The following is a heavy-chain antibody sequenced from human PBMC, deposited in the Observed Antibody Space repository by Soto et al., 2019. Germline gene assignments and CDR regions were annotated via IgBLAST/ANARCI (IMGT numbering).Heavy chain of an antibody. D-gene: IGHD3-22*01. CDR3: ARDDSDDSSGYYYVRARAAFDI. CDR1: GYTFTSYG. V-gene: IGHV1-18*01. CDR2: ISAYNGNT. Sequence: QVQLVQSGAEVKKPGASVKVSRKASGYTFTSYGISWVRQAPGQGLEWMGWISAYNGNTNYAQKLQGRVTMTTDTSTSTAYMELRSLRSDDTAVYYCARDDSDDSSGYYYVRARAAFDIWGQGTMVTVSS. J-gene: IGHJ3*02.